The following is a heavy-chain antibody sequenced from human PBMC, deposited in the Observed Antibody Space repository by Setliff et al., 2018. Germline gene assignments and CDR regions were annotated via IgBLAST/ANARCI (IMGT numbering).Heavy chain of an antibody. J-gene: IGHJ4*02. D-gene: IGHD2-2*01. Sequence: GGSLRLSCAASGFTFDDYAMHWVRQAPGKGLEWVSLISGSGGSTYYADSVKGRFTISRDNAKNTLYLQMNSLRAEDTAVYYCARAHSSTLSVHDYWGQGTLVTVSS. CDR2: ISGSGGST. V-gene: IGHV3-43*02. CDR3: ARAHSSTLSVHDY. CDR1: GFTFDDYA.